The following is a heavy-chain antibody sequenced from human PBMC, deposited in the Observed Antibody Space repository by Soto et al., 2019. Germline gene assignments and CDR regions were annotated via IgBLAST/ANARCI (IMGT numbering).Heavy chain of an antibody. V-gene: IGHV1-46*01. CDR3: ARDQLTLAARPHDAFDI. D-gene: IGHD6-6*01. Sequence: GASVKVSCKASGYTFTSYYMHWVRQAPGQGLEWMGIINPSGGSTSYAQKFQGRVTMTRDTSTSTVYMELSSLRSEDTAVYYCARDQLTLAARPHDAFDIWGQGTMVTIS. CDR1: GYTFTSYY. J-gene: IGHJ3*02. CDR2: INPSGGST.